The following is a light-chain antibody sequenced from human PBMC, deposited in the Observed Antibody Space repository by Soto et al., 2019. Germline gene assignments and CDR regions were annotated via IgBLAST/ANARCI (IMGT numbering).Light chain of an antibody. J-gene: IGKJ2*01. Sequence: EIVLTQSPDTLSFFSGERSTLSCRANKSVSNYLACYQQKPGQAPRLLIYDASNRATGIPARFSGSGSGTDFTLTISSLEPEDFAVYYFQQRSNWPRFTFGQGTNVEIK. CDR3: QQRSNWPRFT. CDR2: DAS. V-gene: IGKV3-11*01. CDR1: KSVSNY.